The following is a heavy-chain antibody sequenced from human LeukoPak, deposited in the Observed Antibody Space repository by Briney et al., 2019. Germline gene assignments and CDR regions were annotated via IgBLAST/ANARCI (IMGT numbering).Heavy chain of an antibody. J-gene: IGHJ5*02. D-gene: IGHD3/OR15-3a*01. CDR1: GGSISSYY. Sequence: SETLSLTCSVSGGSISSYYWSWIRQPAGKGLEWIGRIYTSGSTNYNPSLKSRVTMSVDTSKNQFSLNLSSVTAADTAVYYGARQEIGLRSFDPWGQGTLVTVSS. CDR3: ARQEIGLRSFDP. V-gene: IGHV4-4*07. CDR2: IYTSGST.